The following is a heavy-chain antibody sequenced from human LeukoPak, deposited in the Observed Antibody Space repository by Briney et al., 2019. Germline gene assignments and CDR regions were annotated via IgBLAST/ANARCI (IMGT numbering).Heavy chain of an antibody. J-gene: IGHJ4*02. Sequence: GGSLRLSCAASGFTFSSYAMHWVRQAPGKGLEYVSAISSNGGSTYYANSVKGRFTISRDNSKNTLYLQMGSLRAEDMAVYYCARELGYTAMGVWGQGTLVTVSS. CDR2: ISSNGGST. D-gene: IGHD5-18*01. CDR3: ARELGYTAMGV. CDR1: GFTFSSYA. V-gene: IGHV3-64*01.